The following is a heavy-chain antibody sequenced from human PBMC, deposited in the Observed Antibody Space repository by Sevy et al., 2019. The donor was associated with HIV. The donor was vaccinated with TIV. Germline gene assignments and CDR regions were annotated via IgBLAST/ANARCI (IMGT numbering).Heavy chain of an antibody. CDR1: GFTFSSYA. Sequence: QLGGSLRLSCAASGFTFSSYAMHWVRQAPGKGLGWVAVISYDGSNKYYADSVKGGFTISRDNSKNRLYLQMKSLRAEDTAVYYCARAEITMIVGAHFGMDVWGQGTTVTVSS. D-gene: IGHD3-22*01. CDR3: ARAEITMIVGAHFGMDV. J-gene: IGHJ6*02. CDR2: ISYDGSNK. V-gene: IGHV3-30-3*01.